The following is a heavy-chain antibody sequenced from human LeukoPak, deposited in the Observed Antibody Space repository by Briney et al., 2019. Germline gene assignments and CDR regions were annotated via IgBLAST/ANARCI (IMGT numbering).Heavy chain of an antibody. CDR3: ARPIVVVPAAMDAFDI. J-gene: IGHJ3*02. CDR2: IYYSGST. CDR1: GGSFSGYY. V-gene: IGHV4-39*01. Sequence: SETLSLTCAVYGGSFSGYYWGWIRQPPGKGLEWIGSIYYSGSTYYNPSLKSRVTISVDTSKNQFSLKLSSVTAADTAVYYCARPIVVVPAAMDAFDIWGQGTMVTVSS. D-gene: IGHD2-2*01.